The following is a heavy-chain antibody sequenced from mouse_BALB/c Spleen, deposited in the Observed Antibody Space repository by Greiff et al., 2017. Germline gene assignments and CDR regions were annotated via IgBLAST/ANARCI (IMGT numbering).Heavy chain of an antibody. Sequence: VQLQQSGAELVRPGASVKLSCKASGFNIKDYYMHWVKQRPEQGLEWIGWIDPENGNTIYDPKFQGKASITADTSSNTAYLQLSSLTSEDTAVYYCGRGGGLPWFDDWGQGTLVTVSA. V-gene: IGHV14-1*02. D-gene: IGHD2-2*01. CDR2: IDPENGNT. CDR1: GFNIKDYY. CDR3: GRGGGLPWFDD. J-gene: IGHJ3*01.